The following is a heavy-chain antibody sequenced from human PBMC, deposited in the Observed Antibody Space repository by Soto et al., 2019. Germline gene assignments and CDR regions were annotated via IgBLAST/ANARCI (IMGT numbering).Heavy chain of an antibody. CDR2: IHYGGNA. D-gene: IGHD3-10*02. J-gene: IGHJ4*02. CDR1: GGSINTYNLF. V-gene: IGHV4-39*01. Sequence: ETLSLTCTVSGGSINTYNLFWAWVRQPPGKGLEWIASIHYGGNAYYSPSLTTRATISRDTSKNRVSLELRSVTAADTAVYYCASVNVTLDLWGLGTLVTVSS. CDR3: ASVNVTLDL.